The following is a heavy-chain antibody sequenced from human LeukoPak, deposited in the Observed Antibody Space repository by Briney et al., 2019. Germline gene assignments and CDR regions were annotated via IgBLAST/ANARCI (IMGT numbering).Heavy chain of an antibody. J-gene: IGHJ5*02. CDR1: GYTFTGYY. CDR3: ARVPLDWVNLWFDP. Sequence: GASVKVSCKASGYTFTGYYMHWVRQAPGQGLEWMGRINPNSGGTNYAQKFQGRVTMTRDTSISTAYMELSRLRSDDTAVYYCARVPLDWVNLWFDPWGQGTLVTVSS. D-gene: IGHD3-3*01. V-gene: IGHV1-2*06. CDR2: INPNSGGT.